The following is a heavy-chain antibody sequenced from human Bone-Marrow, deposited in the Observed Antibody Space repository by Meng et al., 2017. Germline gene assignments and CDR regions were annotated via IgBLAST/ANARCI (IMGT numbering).Heavy chain of an antibody. V-gene: IGHV4-34*01. CDR1: GGSFSSYY. CDR3: ARDSYDILTGYYSWFDP. Sequence: SETLSLTCAVYGGSFSSYYWSWIRQPPGKGLEWIGEINHSGSTNYNPSLKSRVTISVDTSKNQFSLKLSSVTAADTAVYYCARDSYDILTGYYSWFDPWGQGTLVTVSS. D-gene: IGHD3-9*01. CDR2: INHSGST. J-gene: IGHJ5*02.